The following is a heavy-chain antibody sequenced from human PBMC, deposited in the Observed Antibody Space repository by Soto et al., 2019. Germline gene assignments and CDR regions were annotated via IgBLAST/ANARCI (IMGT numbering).Heavy chain of an antibody. CDR1: SGSVSNSNW. V-gene: IGHV4-4*02. Sequence: SETLSLTFVFSSGSVSNSNWWSWVRQPPGKGLEWIGEIYRTGTTNYNPSLKSRVTMTGDKSKNQFALSMTSVSAADTAVYYGTRVSRYANSWCIGHYFYYWGQGTLVTVSS. J-gene: IGHJ4*02. CDR2: IYRTGTT. D-gene: IGHD2-8*01. CDR3: TRVSRYANSWCIGHYFYY.